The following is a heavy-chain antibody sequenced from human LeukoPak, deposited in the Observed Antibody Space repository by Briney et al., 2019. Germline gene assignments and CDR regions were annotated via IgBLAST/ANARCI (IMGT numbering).Heavy chain of an antibody. J-gene: IGHJ4*02. CDR3: ARGARGTWAWGD. CDR1: GYTFTAYY. V-gene: IGHV1-2*06. CDR2: INPNSGGT. D-gene: IGHD3-10*01. Sequence: ASVKVSCKASGYTFTAYYMHWVRQAPGQGLGWMGRINPNSGGTNYAQKFQGRVTMTRDTSVSTAYMELSRLRSDDTAMYYCARGARGTWAWGDWGQGTLVTVSS.